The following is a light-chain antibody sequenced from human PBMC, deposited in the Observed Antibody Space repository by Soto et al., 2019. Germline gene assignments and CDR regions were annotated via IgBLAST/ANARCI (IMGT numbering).Light chain of an antibody. CDR1: QGISTY. V-gene: IGKV1-39*01. Sequence: DIQMTQSPSSLSASVGDRVTITCRASQGISTYLNWYQQKPGKAPKLLIYAASSLQSGVPSRFSGSESETDFTLTISSLQPEDFANYSCQQSYSTTRTFGQGTKVDSK. CDR3: QQSYSTTRT. CDR2: AAS. J-gene: IGKJ1*01.